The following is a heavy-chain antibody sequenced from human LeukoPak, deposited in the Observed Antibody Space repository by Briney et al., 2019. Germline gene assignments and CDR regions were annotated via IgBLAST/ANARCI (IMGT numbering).Heavy chain of an antibody. V-gene: IGHV3-9*01. Sequence: GGSLRLSCAASGFTFSSYWMHWVRQAPGKGLVWVSGISWNSGSIGSADAVKGRFTISRDNAKNALYLQMNSLRAEDTALYSCAKDLGDGYNYGGGLFDYWGQGTLVTVSS. D-gene: IGHD5-24*01. CDR1: GFTFSSYW. CDR3: AKDLGDGYNYGGGLFDY. J-gene: IGHJ4*02. CDR2: ISWNSGSI.